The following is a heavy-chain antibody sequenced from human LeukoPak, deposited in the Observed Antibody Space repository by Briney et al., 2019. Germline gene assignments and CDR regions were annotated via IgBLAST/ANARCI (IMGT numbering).Heavy chain of an antibody. Sequence: GGSLRLSCAPSGFTFTSYWMSWVRQAPGKGLDWVANMKPDGSDKYYVDSVKGRFTISRDNARNSLYLQMDSLRAEDTAVYYCVRETPYGSVTFDCWGQGTLVIVSS. D-gene: IGHD3-10*01. V-gene: IGHV3-7*03. CDR3: VRETPYGSVTFDC. CDR2: MKPDGSDK. J-gene: IGHJ4*02. CDR1: GFTFTSYW.